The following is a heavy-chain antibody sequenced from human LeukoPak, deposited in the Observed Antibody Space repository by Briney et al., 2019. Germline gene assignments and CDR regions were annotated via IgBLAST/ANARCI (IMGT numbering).Heavy chain of an antibody. Sequence: SETLSLTCTVSGGSISSYYWSWIRQPPGKGLEWIGHIYYSGSTNYNPSLKSRVTISVDTSKNQFSLKLSSVTAADTAVYYCARTHSLYDFWSGYYDYWGQGTLVTVSS. J-gene: IGHJ4*02. V-gene: IGHV4-59*01. CDR3: ARTHSLYDFWSGYYDY. D-gene: IGHD3-3*01. CDR1: GGSISSYY. CDR2: IYYSGST.